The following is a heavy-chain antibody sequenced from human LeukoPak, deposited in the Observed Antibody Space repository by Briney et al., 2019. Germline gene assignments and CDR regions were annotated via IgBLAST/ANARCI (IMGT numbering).Heavy chain of an antibody. Sequence: SETLSLTCTVSGGSVSSGSYYWSWIRQPPGKGLEWIGYIYYSGSTNYNPSLKSRVTISVDTSKNQFSLKLSSVTAADTAVYYCASFPGGSEKDWGQGTLVTVSS. CDR2: IYYSGST. CDR3: ASFPGGSEKD. V-gene: IGHV4-61*01. CDR1: GGSVSSGSYY. J-gene: IGHJ4*02.